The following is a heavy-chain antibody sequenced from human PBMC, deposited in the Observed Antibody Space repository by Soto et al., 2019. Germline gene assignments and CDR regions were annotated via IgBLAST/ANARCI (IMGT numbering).Heavy chain of an antibody. J-gene: IGHJ4*02. CDR3: ARGLVPDY. CDR1: GFTFSNYD. D-gene: IGHD2-2*01. V-gene: IGHV3-13*01. Sequence: EVQLVESGGGLVQPGGSLRLSCAASGFTFSNYDMHWVRQATGRGLEWVSAIGRSGDTYYPGSVKGRFTISRENAKNSLYLQINSLRAGDTAVYYCARGLVPDYWGQGILATVSS. CDR2: IGRSGDT.